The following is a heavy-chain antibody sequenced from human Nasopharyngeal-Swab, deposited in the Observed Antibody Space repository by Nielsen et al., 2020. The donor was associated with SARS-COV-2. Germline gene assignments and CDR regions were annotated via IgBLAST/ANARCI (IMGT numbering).Heavy chain of an antibody. CDR1: GFSFSDSA. J-gene: IGHJ5*02. CDR3: TSGWFDP. CDR2: IGTSSSTS. V-gene: IGHV3-48*04. Sequence: GVLKISCAVSGFSFSDSAMTWVRQAPGKGLEWLSYIGTSSSTSYYADSVKGRFTISRDTAKNSLYLQMNSLRAEDTAVYYCTSGWFDPWGQGALVTVSS.